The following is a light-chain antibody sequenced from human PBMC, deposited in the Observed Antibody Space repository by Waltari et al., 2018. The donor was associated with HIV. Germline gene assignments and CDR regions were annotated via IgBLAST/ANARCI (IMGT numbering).Light chain of an antibody. CDR1: QSITYF. Sequence: DIQMTQSPSPLSASVGDTVVIICRASQSITYFLNWYQLKPGKAPALLISGASSLQSGVPSRFVGSGSGTDFTLTIKNLQPGDFATYFCQQSDSFPYTFGPGTKLDI. V-gene: IGKV1-39*01. CDR2: GAS. CDR3: QQSDSFPYT. J-gene: IGKJ2*01.